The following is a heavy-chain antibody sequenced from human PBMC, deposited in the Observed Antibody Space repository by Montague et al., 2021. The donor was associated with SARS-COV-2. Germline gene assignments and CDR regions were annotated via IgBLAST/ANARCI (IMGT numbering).Heavy chain of an antibody. CDR1: GGSFSGYY. CDR2: IYYSGST. V-gene: IGHV4-34*01. J-gene: IGHJ6*02. CDR3: ARHDDILTTYYYYYGMDV. D-gene: IGHD3-9*01. Sequence: SETLSLTCAVYGGSFSGYYWSWIRQPPGKGLEWIGEIYYSGSTYYNPSLKSRVTISVDTSKNQFSLKLSSVTAADTAVYYCARHDDILTTYYYYYGMDVWGQGTTVTVSS.